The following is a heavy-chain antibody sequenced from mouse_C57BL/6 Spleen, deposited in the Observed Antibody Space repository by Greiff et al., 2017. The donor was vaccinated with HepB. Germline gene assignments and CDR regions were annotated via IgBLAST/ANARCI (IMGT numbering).Heavy chain of an antibody. CDR3: ARQLRLRRGFDY. Sequence: VQLQQPGAELVMPGASVKLSCKASGYTFTSYWMHWVKQRPGQGLEWIGEIDPSDSYTNYNQKFKGKSTLTVDKSSSTAYMQLSSLTSEDSAVYYCARQLRLRRGFDYWGQGTTLTVSS. V-gene: IGHV1-69*01. CDR2: IDPSDSYT. J-gene: IGHJ2*01. CDR1: GYTFTSYW. D-gene: IGHD3-2*02.